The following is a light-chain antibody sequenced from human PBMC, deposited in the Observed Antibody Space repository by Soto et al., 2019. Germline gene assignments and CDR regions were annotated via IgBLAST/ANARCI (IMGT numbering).Light chain of an antibody. CDR2: GAS. J-gene: IGKJ1*01. V-gene: IGKV3-20*01. CDR3: HQYGSSPGT. Sequence: ETVLTQSPGTLSLSPGERATLSCRASQSVTNRYLAWYQQKPGQAPRLLFFGASIRDSGIPARFSGSGSGTDFTLPIDRLEPEDFAVYYCHQYGSSPGTFGQGTKVEVK. CDR1: QSVTNRY.